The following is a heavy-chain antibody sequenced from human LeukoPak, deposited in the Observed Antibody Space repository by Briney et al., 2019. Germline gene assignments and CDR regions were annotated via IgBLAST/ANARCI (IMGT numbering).Heavy chain of an antibody. V-gene: IGHV1-24*01. CDR2: FDPEDGGT. J-gene: IGHJ4*02. Sequence: ASVKVSCKVSGYTLTELSMHWVRQAPGRGLEWMGGFDPEDGGTIYAQKFQGRVTMTEDTSTDTAYMELSSLRSEDTAVYYCATAFGDGYNLDYWGQGTLVPVSS. D-gene: IGHD5-24*01. CDR1: GYTLTELS. CDR3: ATAFGDGYNLDY.